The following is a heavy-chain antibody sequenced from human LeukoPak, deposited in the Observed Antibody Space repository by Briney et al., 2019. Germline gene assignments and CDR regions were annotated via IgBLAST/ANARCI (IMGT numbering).Heavy chain of an antibody. CDR1: GGSISDYY. D-gene: IGHD4-23*01. Sequence: SETLSLTCTVSGGSISDYYWSWIRQPPGKGLEWIGYIYHSGSTYYNPSLKSRVTISVDRSKNQFSLKLSSVTAADTAVYYCARASGGYWYFDLWGRGTLVTVSS. CDR2: IYHSGST. CDR3: ARASGGYWYFDL. J-gene: IGHJ2*01. V-gene: IGHV4-30-2*01.